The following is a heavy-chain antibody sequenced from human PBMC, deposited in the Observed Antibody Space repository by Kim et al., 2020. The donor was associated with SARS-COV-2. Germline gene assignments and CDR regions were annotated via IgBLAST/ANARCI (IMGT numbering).Heavy chain of an antibody. CDR2: INHSGST. Sequence: SETLSLTCAVYGGSFSGYYWSWIRQPPGKGLEWIGEINHSGSTTYNPSLRSRVTISVDTSKNQFSLQLSSVTAADTAVYYCSRWYSSSWPPEGFDPWGQGTLVTVSS. V-gene: IGHV4-34*01. D-gene: IGHD6-13*01. CDR3: SRWYSSSWPPEGFDP. CDR1: GGSFSGYY. J-gene: IGHJ5*02.